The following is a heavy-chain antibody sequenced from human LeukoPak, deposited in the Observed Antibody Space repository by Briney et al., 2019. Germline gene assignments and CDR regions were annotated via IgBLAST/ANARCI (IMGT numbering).Heavy chain of an antibody. CDR2: IYSGGST. D-gene: IGHD3-3*01. J-gene: IGHJ4*02. Sequence: GGSLRLSCAASGFTVSSNYMSWVRQAPGKGLEWVSVIYSGGSTYYADSVKGRFTISRDNSKNTLYLQMNSLRAEDTAVYYCARDRDFWSGYRWGQGTLVTVSS. CDR1: GFTVSSNY. CDR3: ARDRDFWSGYR. V-gene: IGHV3-66*01.